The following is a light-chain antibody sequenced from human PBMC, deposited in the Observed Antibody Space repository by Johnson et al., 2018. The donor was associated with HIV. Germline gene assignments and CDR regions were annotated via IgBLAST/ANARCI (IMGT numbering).Light chain of an antibody. CDR2: DNN. Sequence: QSVLTQPPSVSAAPGQKVTISCFGNSSDIENKYVSCHQQFPGTAPKFLIYDNNKLPSGIPDRFSGSKSGTSATLGIAGLQTGDEADYYCGTWDKSLNTGAVCGTGTKVTVL. V-gene: IGLV1-51*01. J-gene: IGLJ1*01. CDR3: GTWDKSLNTGAV. CDR1: SSDIENKY.